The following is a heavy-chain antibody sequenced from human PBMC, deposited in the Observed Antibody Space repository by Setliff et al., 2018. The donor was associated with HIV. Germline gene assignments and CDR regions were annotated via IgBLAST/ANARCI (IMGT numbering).Heavy chain of an antibody. V-gene: IGHV4-39*01. Sequence: SETLSLTCSVSDGSISSSSYYWAWIRQPPGKGLEYIGSVYFSGRAYYNPSLKSRVTISLDTSKNQFSLKLSSVTAADTAVYYCARLEYYYYMDVWGNGTTVTVSS. CDR2: VYFSGRA. J-gene: IGHJ6*03. CDR1: DGSISSSSYY. CDR3: ARLEYYYYMDV.